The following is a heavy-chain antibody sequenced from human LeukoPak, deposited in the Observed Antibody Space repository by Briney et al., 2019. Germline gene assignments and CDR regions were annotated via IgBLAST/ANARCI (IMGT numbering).Heavy chain of an antibody. CDR1: GFTFSSYA. CDR2: ISYDGSNK. Sequence: QPGGSLRLSCAASGFTFSSYAMHWVRQAPGKGLEWVAVISYDGSNKYYADSVKGRFTISRDNSKNALYLQMNSLRAEDTAVYYCAKAATGVAVAGTFDYWGQGTLVTVSS. D-gene: IGHD6-19*01. J-gene: IGHJ4*02. CDR3: AKAATGVAVAGTFDY. V-gene: IGHV3-30-3*01.